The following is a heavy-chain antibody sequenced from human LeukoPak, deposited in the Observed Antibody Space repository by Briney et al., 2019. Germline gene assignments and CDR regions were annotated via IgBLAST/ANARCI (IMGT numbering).Heavy chain of an antibody. CDR2: TSSSSSYI. CDR1: GFTFNTYS. V-gene: IGHV3-21*01. J-gene: IGHJ6*03. CDR3: ARPAYCSGGSCSSNMDV. D-gene: IGHD2-15*01. Sequence: PGGSLRLSCEASGFTFNTYSMNWVRQAPGKGLEWVSSTSSSSSYIYYADSVKGRFTISRDNAKNSLYLQMNNLRATDTAVYYCARPAYCSGGSCSSNMDVWGKGTTVTISS.